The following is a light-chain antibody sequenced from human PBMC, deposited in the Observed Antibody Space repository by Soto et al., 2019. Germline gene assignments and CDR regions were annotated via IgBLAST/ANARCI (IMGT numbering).Light chain of an antibody. CDR2: GYT. J-gene: IGLJ3*02. CDR1: SSNIGAGYD. V-gene: IGLV1-40*01. CDR3: QSYYSSLSGWM. Sequence: QSVLTQPPSVSGAPGQRVTISCTGSSSNIGAGYDVQWYQQVPGTAPKLLIYGYTTRPSGVPDRFSGSKSGTSSSLAITGLQAEDEADYYCQSYYSSLSGWMFGGGAKVTVL.